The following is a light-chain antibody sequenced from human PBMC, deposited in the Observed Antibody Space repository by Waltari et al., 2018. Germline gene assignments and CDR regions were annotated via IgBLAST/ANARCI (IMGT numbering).Light chain of an antibody. J-gene: IGLJ2*01. V-gene: IGLV3-19*01. CDR2: GKN. CDR3: CSYAGSYTLGV. Sequence: SSELTQDPAVSVALGQTVRITCQGDSLRSYYASWYQQKTGQAPVLVIYGKNNRPSGIPDRFSGSKSGNTASLTIAGLQAEDEADYYCCSYAGSYTLGVFGGGTKLTVL. CDR1: SLRSYY.